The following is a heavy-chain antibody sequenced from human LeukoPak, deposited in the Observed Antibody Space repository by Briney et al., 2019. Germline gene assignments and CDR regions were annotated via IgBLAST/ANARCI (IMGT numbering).Heavy chain of an antibody. V-gene: IGHV3-21*01. Sequence: GGSLRLSCAASGFTFSSYSMNWVRQAPGKGLEWVSSISSSSSYIYYADSVKGRFTISRDNAKNSLYLQMNSLRAEDTAVYYCARSMDSGSYPDAFDIWGQGTMVTVSS. CDR3: ARSMDSGSYPDAFDI. J-gene: IGHJ3*02. CDR1: GFTFSSYS. CDR2: ISSSSSYI. D-gene: IGHD1-26*01.